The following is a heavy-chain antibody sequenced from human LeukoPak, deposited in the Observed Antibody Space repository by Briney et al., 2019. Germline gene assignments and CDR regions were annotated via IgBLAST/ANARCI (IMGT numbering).Heavy chain of an antibody. D-gene: IGHD3-22*01. J-gene: IGHJ6*03. V-gene: IGHV4-34*01. Sequence: PSETLSLTCAVYGGSFSGYYWRWIRHPPGKGQEWMGEVNNSGRTNYNPSLKSRVTISVDTSKNQFSLKLSSVTAADTAVYYCARFDSSGYSNYYYYYMDVWGKGTTVTVSS. CDR1: GGSFSGYY. CDR3: ARFDSSGYSNYYYYYMDV. CDR2: VNNSGRT.